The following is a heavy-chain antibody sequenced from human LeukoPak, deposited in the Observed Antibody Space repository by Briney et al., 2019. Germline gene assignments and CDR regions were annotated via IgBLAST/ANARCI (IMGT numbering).Heavy chain of an antibody. Sequence: PGGSLRLSCAASGFTFSSYEMNWVRQAPGKGLEWVSYISSSGSTIYYADSVKGRFTIPRDNAKNSLYLQMNSLRAEDTAVYYCARGAGRYFDWFDPWGQGTLVTVSS. J-gene: IGHJ5*02. CDR2: ISSSGSTI. D-gene: IGHD3-9*01. CDR1: GFTFSSYE. CDR3: ARGAGRYFDWFDP. V-gene: IGHV3-48*03.